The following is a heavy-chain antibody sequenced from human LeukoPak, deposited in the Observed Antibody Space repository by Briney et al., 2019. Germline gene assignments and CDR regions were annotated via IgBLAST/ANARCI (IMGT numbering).Heavy chain of an antibody. Sequence: PSETLSLTCTVSGGSISSGSYYWSWIRQPAGKGLEWIGRIYTSGSTNYNPSLKSRVTISVDTSKNQFSLKLSSVTAADTAVYYCARSTPRPEARKKFDYWGREPLVPVP. CDR2: IYTSGST. V-gene: IGHV4-61*02. J-gene: IGHJ4*02. D-gene: IGHD1-1*01. CDR1: GGSISSGSYY. CDR3: ARSTPRPEARKKFDY.